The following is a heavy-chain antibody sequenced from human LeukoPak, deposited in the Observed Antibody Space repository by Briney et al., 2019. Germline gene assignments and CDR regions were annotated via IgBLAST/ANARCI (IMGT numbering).Heavy chain of an antibody. D-gene: IGHD4-17*01. CDR2: ISYDGFNE. CDR3: ARENGDYGAFDY. V-gene: IGHV3-30*03. J-gene: IGHJ4*02. CDR1: GFMFSSYG. Sequence: GGSLRLSCAASGFMFSSYGMHWVRQAPGKGLERVAIISYDGFNEYYADSVKGRFTISRDNSKNTLYLQMNSLRPEDTAVYYCARENGDYGAFDYWGQGTLVTVSS.